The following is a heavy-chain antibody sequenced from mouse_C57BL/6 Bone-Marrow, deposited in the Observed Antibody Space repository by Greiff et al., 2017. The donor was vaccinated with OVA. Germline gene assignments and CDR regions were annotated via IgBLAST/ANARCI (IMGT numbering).Heavy chain of an antibody. D-gene: IGHD1-1*01. J-gene: IGHJ4*01. CDR2: SRNKANDYTT. CDR1: GFTFSDFY. CDR3: ARDGDYYGSSAMDY. V-gene: IGHV7-1*01. Sequence: EVMLVESGGGLVQSGRSLRLSCATSGFTFSDFYMEWVRQAPGKGLEWIAASRNKANDYTTEYSASVKGRFIVSRDTSQSILYLQMNALRAEDTAIYYCARDGDYYGSSAMDYWGQGTSVTVSS.